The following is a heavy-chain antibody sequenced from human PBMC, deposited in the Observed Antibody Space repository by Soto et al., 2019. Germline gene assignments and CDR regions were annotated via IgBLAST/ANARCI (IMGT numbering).Heavy chain of an antibody. J-gene: IGHJ4*02. CDR2: IIPVSGAA. D-gene: IGHD2-2*01. CDR1: GGTFGSYA. CDR3: ATALRCSRTPCPLDY. Sequence: QVQLVQSGAEVKKPGSSVKVSCKASGGTFGSYAFSWVRQAPGQGLEWMGGIIPVSGAAHYAQKFQGRVTITPDESTSSAAMERSSLSSQDTAVYYCATALRCSRTPCPLDYWGQGTRVSVSS. V-gene: IGHV1-69*01.